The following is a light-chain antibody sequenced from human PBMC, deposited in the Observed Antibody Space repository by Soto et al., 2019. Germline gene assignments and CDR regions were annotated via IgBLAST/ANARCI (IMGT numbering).Light chain of an antibody. J-gene: IGLJ2*01. V-gene: IGLV2-11*01. CDR2: DVS. CDR1: SSDVGGYNY. Sequence: QSALTQPRSVSGSPGQSVTVSCTGTSSDVGGYNYVSWYQQHPGKAPKLMIYDVSKRPSGVPDRFSGSKFGNTASLTISGVQAEDEADYYCCSYAGTYTVVFGGGTKLTVL. CDR3: CSYAGTYTVV.